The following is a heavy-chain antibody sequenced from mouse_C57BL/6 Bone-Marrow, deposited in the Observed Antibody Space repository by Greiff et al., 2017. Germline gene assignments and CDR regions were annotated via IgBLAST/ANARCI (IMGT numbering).Heavy chain of an antibody. CDR3: ARRYYDY. CDR1: GSTFSDYG. V-gene: IGHV5-17*01. CDR2: ISSGSSTI. D-gene: IGHD2-3*01. J-gene: IGHJ2*01. Sequence: EVKLMEPGGGLVKPGGSLKLSCAASGSTFSDYGMHWVRQAPEKGLEWVAYISSGSSTIYYADTVKGRFTISRDNAKNTLFLQKTSLRAEDTAMYYCARRYYDYWGQGTTLTVSS.